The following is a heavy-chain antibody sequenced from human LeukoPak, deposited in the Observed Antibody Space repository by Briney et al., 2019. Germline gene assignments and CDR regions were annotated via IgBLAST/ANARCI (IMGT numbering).Heavy chain of an antibody. D-gene: IGHD2-15*01. V-gene: IGHV3-74*01. CDR3: ARGKLLRNYYYGMDV. Sequence: GGSLRLSCAASGFTFSSYWMHWVRRAPGKGLVWVSRINSDGSSTSYADSVKGRFTISRDNAKNTLYLQMNSLRAEDTAVYYCARGKLLRNYYYGMDVWDQGTTVTVSS. CDR1: GFTFSSYW. CDR2: INSDGSST. J-gene: IGHJ6*02.